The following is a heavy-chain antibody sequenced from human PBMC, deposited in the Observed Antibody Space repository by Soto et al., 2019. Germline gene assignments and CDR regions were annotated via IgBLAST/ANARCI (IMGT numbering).Heavy chain of an antibody. V-gene: IGHV1-2*02. CDR2: INANNGGA. CDR1: GYTFTDYH. CDR3: AREGGSETLQPSYNWFHT. Sequence: ASVKGSWKAAGYTFTDYHIHWVRQAPGQGLEFMGWINANNGGAGSAQQFQGRVTVTRDTSTTTVYMELSNLRSDDTAVYYCAREGGSETLQPSYNWFHTWGEGTPVTVFS. J-gene: IGHJ5*02. D-gene: IGHD6-25*01.